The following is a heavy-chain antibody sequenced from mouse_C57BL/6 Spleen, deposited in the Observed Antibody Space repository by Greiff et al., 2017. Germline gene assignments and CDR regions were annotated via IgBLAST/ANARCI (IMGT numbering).Heavy chain of an antibody. CDR1: GYTFTSYW. V-gene: IGHV1-52*01. J-gene: IGHJ2*01. CDR3: ARDGGLLDY. Sequence: QVHVKQPGAELVRPGSSVKLSCKASGYTFTSYWMHWVKQRPIQGLEWIGNIDPSDSETHYNQKFKDKATLTVDKSSSTAYMQLSSLTSEDSAVYYCARDGGLLDYWGQGTTLTVSS. D-gene: IGHD1-1*01. CDR2: IDPSDSET.